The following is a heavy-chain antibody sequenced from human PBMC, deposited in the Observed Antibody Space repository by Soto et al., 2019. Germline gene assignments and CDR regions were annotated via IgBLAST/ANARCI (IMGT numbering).Heavy chain of an antibody. CDR1: GCTFSSYA. CDR3: ASQHRLRGGPAAFDI. V-gene: IGHV1-69*13. CDR2: IIPIFGTA. D-gene: IGHD3-16*01. Sequence: GASVKVSCKASGCTFSSYAISWVRQAPGQGLEWMGGIIPIFGTANYAQKFQGRVTITADESTSTAYMELSSLRSEDTAVYYCASQHRLRGGPAAFDIWGQGTMVTVSS. J-gene: IGHJ3*02.